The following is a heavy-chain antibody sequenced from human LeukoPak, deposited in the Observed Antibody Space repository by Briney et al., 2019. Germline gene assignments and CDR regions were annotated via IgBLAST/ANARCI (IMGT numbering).Heavy chain of an antibody. CDR1: GYSFTSYW. CDR2: IHPGDSDT. Sequence: GESLKISCKGSGYSFTSYWIGWVRQMPGKGLEWMGIIHPGDSDTRYSPSFQGQVTISADKSITTAYLQWSSLKASDTAMYYCARHPITRYYDSSGYSAAGPDYWGQGTLVTVSS. J-gene: IGHJ4*02. V-gene: IGHV5-51*01. D-gene: IGHD3-22*01. CDR3: ARHPITRYYDSSGYSAAGPDY.